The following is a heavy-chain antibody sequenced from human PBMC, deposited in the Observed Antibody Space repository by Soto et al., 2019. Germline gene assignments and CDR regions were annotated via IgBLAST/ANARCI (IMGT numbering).Heavy chain of an antibody. CDR1: GGSISSGGYY. CDR3: ARDTDRPYDGSGESNWFDP. V-gene: IGHV4-31*03. D-gene: IGHD3-10*01. Sequence: SETLSLTCTVSGGSISSGGYYWSWIRQHPGKGLEWIGYIYYSGSTYYNPSLKSRVTISVDTSKNQFSLKLSSVTAADTAVYYCARDTDRPYDGSGESNWFDPWGQGTLVTVSS. CDR2: IYYSGST. J-gene: IGHJ5*02.